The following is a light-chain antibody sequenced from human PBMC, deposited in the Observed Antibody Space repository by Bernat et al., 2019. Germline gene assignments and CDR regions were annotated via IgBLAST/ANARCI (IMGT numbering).Light chain of an antibody. CDR1: QHINTY. V-gene: IGKV1-39*01. Sequence: DVQMTQSPSSLSASVGDRVTISCRASQHINTYLNWYQQKPGKAPKLLIYTASSLQSGVPSRFSGSGSGTDFTLTISSLQPEDFATYYCQQSHSFPITFGQGTRLEI. CDR3: QQSHSFPIT. CDR2: TAS. J-gene: IGKJ5*01.